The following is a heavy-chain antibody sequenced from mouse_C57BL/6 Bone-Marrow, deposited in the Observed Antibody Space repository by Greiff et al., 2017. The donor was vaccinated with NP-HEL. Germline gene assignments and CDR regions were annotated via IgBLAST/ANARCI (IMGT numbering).Heavy chain of an antibody. V-gene: IGHV5-4*01. J-gene: IGHJ1*03. Sequence: EVKVVESGGGLVKPGGSLKLSCAASGFTFSSYAMSWVRQTPEKRLEWVATISDGGSYTYYPDNVKGRFTISRDNAKNNLYLQMSHLKSEDTAMYYCARDYYYGSSGYFDVWGTGTTVTVSS. CDR1: GFTFSSYA. CDR2: ISDGGSYT. D-gene: IGHD1-1*01. CDR3: ARDYYYGSSGYFDV.